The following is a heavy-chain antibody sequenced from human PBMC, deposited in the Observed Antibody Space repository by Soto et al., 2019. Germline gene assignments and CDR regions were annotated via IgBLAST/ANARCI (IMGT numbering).Heavy chain of an antibody. V-gene: IGHV3-11*05. J-gene: IGHJ4*02. CDR3: ARVLSGTRRFDY. D-gene: IGHD5-12*01. Sequence: GGSLRLSCAASGFSFSDYYMNWIRQAPGKGLEWLSYISSRSNYTDYADSVKGRFTTSRDNAKNSLYLQMDSLRAEDTAVYYCARVLSGTRRFDYRGQGTPVTVSS. CDR1: GFSFSDYY. CDR2: ISSRSNYT.